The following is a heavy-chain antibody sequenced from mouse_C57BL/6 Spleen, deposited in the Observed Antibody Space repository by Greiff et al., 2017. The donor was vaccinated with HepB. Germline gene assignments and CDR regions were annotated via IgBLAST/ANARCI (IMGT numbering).Heavy chain of an antibody. J-gene: IGHJ2*01. V-gene: IGHV3-6*01. CDR3: ARETGTVDY. CDR2: ISYDGSN. D-gene: IGHD4-1*01. Sequence: EVKLQESGPGLVKPSQSLSLTCSVTGYSITSGYYWNWIRQFPGNKLEWMGYISYDGSNNYNPSLKNRISITRDTSKNQFFLKLNSVTTEDTATYYCARETGTVDYWGQGTTLTVSS. CDR1: GYSITSGYY.